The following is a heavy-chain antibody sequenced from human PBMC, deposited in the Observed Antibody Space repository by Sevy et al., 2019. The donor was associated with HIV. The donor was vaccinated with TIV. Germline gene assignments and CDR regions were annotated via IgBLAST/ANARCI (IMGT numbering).Heavy chain of an antibody. V-gene: IGHV3-48*03. CDR1: GFTFSSYE. Sequence: QLGGTLRLSCAASGFTFSSYEMNWVRQAPGKGLEWVSYISSSGSTIYYADSVKGRFTISRDNAKNSLYLQMNSLRAEDTAVYYCAREGCSSTSCSRGAGNWFDPWGQGTLVTVSS. D-gene: IGHD2-2*01. J-gene: IGHJ5*02. CDR2: ISSSGSTI. CDR3: AREGCSSTSCSRGAGNWFDP.